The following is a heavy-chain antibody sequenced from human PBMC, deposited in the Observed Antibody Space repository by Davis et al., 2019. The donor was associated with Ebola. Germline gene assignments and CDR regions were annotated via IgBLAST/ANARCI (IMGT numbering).Heavy chain of an antibody. Sequence: KVSCKASGYTLTELSMHWVRQMPGKGLEWMGIIYPGDSDTRYSPSFQGQVTISADKSISTAYLQWSSLMASDTAMYYCARRLGSGLGYGMDVWGQGTTVTVSS. D-gene: IGHD6-19*01. V-gene: IGHV5-51*01. CDR2: IYPGDSDT. CDR1: GYTLTELS. J-gene: IGHJ6*02. CDR3: ARRLGSGLGYGMDV.